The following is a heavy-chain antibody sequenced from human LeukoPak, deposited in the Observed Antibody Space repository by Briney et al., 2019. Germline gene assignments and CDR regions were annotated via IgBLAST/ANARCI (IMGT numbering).Heavy chain of an antibody. CDR1: GFTFSSYA. J-gene: IGHJ2*01. V-gene: IGHV3-23*01. CDR2: IGGGPGNT. Sequence: GGSLRLSCAASGFTFSSYAMSWVRQAPGKGLEWVSVIGGGPGNTYYTDSVKGRFTISRDNSKNTLYLHLNSLRAEDTAVYYCAKGKGPTANWYFDVWGRGTLVTVSS. CDR3: AKGKGPTANWYFDV. D-gene: IGHD2-21*02.